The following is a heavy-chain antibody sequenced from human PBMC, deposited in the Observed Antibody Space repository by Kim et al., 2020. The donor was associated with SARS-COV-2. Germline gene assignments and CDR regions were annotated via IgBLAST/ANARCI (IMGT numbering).Heavy chain of an antibody. V-gene: IGHV4-34*01. CDR1: GGSFSGYY. Sequence: SETLSLTCAVYGGSFSGYYWSWIRQPPGKGLEWIGEINHSGSTNYNPSLKSRVTISVDTSKNQFSLKLSSVTAADTAVYYCARRGRRTVTTRSVAFDIWGQGTMVTVSS. CDR2: INHSGST. CDR3: ARRGRRTVTTRSVAFDI. J-gene: IGHJ3*02. D-gene: IGHD4-4*01.